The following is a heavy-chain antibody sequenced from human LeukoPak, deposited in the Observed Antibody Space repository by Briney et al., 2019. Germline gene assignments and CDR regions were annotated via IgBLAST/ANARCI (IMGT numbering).Heavy chain of an antibody. CDR2: ILNDGTNK. CDR1: GFTFSSYR. Sequence: GGSLRLSCAASGFTFSSYRMHWVRQAPGKGLEWVAFILNDGTNKYHADSVKGRFTVSRDNSKNTLYLQMNSLRTEDSAVYYCANEWLHISGTYKANNWGQGTLVTVSS. D-gene: IGHD3-10*01. V-gene: IGHV3-30*02. J-gene: IGHJ4*02. CDR3: ANEWLHISGTYKANN.